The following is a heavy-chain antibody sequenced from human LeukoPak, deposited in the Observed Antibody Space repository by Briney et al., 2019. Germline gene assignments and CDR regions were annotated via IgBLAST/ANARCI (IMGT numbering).Heavy chain of an antibody. CDR3: ARDGRLSYYYSMDV. D-gene: IGHD1-26*01. CDR2: IYTSGST. Sequence: DPSETLSLTCTVSGGSISSYYWSWIRQPAGKGLEWIGRIYTSGSTNYNPSLKSRVTMSVDTSKNQFSLKLSSVTAADTAVYYCARDGRLSYYYSMDVWGQGTTVTVSS. J-gene: IGHJ6*02. V-gene: IGHV4-4*07. CDR1: GGSISSYY.